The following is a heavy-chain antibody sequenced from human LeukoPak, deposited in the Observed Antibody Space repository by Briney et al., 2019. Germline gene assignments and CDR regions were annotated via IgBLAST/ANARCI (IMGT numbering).Heavy chain of an antibody. CDR3: ARAQMEYSSSSEIDY. CDR1: GGSISSSNW. CDR2: IYHSGST. Sequence: SGTLSLTCAVSGGSISSSNWWSWVRQPPGKGLEWIGEIYHSGSTNYNPSLKSRVTISVDKSKNQFSLKLSSVTAADTAVYYCARAQMEYSSSSEIDYWGQGTLVTVSS. J-gene: IGHJ4*02. D-gene: IGHD6-6*01. V-gene: IGHV4-4*02.